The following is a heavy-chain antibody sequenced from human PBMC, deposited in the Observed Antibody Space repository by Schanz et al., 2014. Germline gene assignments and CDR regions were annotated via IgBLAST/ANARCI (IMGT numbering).Heavy chain of an antibody. V-gene: IGHV3-11*06. J-gene: IGHJ4*02. CDR2: ISDSGTYT. CDR3: VRERTNYGGNSYFFDH. D-gene: IGHD2-21*02. Sequence: QVQVVQSGGGLVKPGGSLRLSCAASGFVFGDYYMTWIRQAPGKGLEWLSYISDSGTYTNYADSVKGRFTISRDNAKNSVYLQMNGLRVEDTAVYYCVRERTNYGGNSYFFDHWGQGTLGTVSS. CDR1: GFVFGDYY.